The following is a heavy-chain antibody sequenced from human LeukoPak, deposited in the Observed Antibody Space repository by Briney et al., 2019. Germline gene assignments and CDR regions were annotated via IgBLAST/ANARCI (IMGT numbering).Heavy chain of an antibody. CDR2: IHYTGNT. Sequence: SETLSLTCPLSGASARGYYWSWIRPPPGRGREWVGYIHYTGNTDYNASLTSRVTMSVDTSKNQFSLMLTSVTAADTAVYYCARGYGSGSYNNFNKWGQGLLVAVSS. J-gene: IGHJ4*02. CDR1: GASARGYY. V-gene: IGHV4-59*02. D-gene: IGHD3-10*01. CDR3: ARGYGSGSYNNFNK.